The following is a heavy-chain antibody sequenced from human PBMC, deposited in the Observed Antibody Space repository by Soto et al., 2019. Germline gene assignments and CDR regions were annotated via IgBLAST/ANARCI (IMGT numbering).Heavy chain of an antibody. J-gene: IGHJ5*02. D-gene: IGHD2-2*01. CDR1: GFTFSSYW. V-gene: IGHV3-74*01. CDR2: INSDGSST. Sequence: PGGSLRLSCAASGFTFSSYWMHWVRQAPGKGLVWVSRINSDGSSTSYADSVKGRFTISRDNAKNTLYLQMNSLRAEDTAVYYCARDRCISTSCYAGRWFDPWGQGTLVTVSS. CDR3: ARDRCISTSCYAGRWFDP.